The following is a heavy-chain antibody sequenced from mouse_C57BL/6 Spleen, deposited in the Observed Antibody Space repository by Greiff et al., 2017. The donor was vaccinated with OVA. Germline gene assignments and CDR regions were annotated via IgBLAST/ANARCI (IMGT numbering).Heavy chain of an antibody. V-gene: IGHV1-54*01. D-gene: IGHD1-1*01. CDR3: ARGEEAVSTGVGERGYFDV. CDR1: GYAFTNYL. Sequence: QVQLQQSGAELVRPGTSVKVSCKASGYAFTNYLIEWVKQRPGQGLEWIGVINPGSGGTNYNEKFKGKATLTADKSSSTAYMQLSSLTSEDSAVYFCARGEEAVSTGVGERGYFDVWGTGTTVTVSS. CDR2: INPGSGGT. J-gene: IGHJ1*03.